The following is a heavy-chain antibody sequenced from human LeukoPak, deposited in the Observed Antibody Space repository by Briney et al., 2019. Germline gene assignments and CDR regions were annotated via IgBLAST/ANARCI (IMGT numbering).Heavy chain of an antibody. Sequence: PSETLSLTCTVSGYSISSGYYWGWIRQPPVKGLEWIGSIYHSGSTYYNPSLKSRVTISVDTSKNQFSLKLSSVTAADTAVYYCARVLFATNWFDPWGQGTLVTVSS. CDR2: IYHSGST. J-gene: IGHJ5*02. V-gene: IGHV4-38-2*02. D-gene: IGHD2-8*02. CDR1: GYSISSGYY. CDR3: ARVLFATNWFDP.